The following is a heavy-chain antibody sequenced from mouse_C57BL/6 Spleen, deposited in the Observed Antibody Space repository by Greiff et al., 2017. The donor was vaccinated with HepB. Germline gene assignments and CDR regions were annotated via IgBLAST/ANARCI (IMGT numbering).Heavy chain of an antibody. CDR2: IWGGGST. V-gene: IGHV2-2*01. CDR3: ARNDSYGIFAY. J-gene: IGHJ3*01. Sequence: QVHVQQSGPGLVQPSQSLSITCTVSGFSLTSYGVHWVRQSPGKGLEWLGVIWGGGSTGYNAAFISRLCIRKDNSKSQVFFKMNSLQADDTAIYYCARNDSYGIFAYWGQGTLVTVSA. CDR1: GFSLTSYG. D-gene: IGHD2-1*01.